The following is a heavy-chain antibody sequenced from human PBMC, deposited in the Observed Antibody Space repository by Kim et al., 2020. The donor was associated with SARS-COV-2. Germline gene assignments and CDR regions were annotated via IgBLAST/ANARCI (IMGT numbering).Heavy chain of an antibody. V-gene: IGHV3-48*02. CDR1: GFSLSNYN. CDR3: VRDHNYAFNM. Sequence: GGSLRLSCVASGFSLSNYNMNWVRQAPGKGPEWLSWITIASSDIEYANSVKGRFTISRDNAKNSLYLQMNSLRDEDTAVYYCVRDHNYAFNMWGQGTTVTVCS. CDR2: ITIASSDI. J-gene: IGHJ3*02.